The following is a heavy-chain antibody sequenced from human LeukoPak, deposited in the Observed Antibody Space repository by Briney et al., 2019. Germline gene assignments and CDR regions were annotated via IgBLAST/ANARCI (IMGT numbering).Heavy chain of an antibody. CDR2: IYSGGST. D-gene: IGHD2-21*02. CDR1: GFTVSSNY. J-gene: IGHJ4*02. CDR3: VRSGQGLQPTTYIY. Sequence: GGSLRLSCAASGFTVSSNYMSWVRQAPGKGLEWVSVIYSGGSTYYADSVKGRFTISRDNSKNTLYLQMNSLRAEDTAVYFCVRSGQGLQPTTYIYWGQGTLVTVSS. V-gene: IGHV3-53*01.